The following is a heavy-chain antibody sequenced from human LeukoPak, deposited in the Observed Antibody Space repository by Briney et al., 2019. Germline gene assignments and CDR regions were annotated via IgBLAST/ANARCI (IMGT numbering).Heavy chain of an antibody. CDR3: ARARPLTDYYYYGMDV. D-gene: IGHD6-6*01. CDR2: INSDGSST. J-gene: IGHJ6*04. Sequence: GGSLRLSCAASGFTFSSYWMHWVRQAPGEGLVWVSRINSDGSSTSYADSVKGRFTISRDNAKNTLYLQMNSLRAEDTAVYYCARARPLTDYYYYGMDVWGKGTTVTVSS. V-gene: IGHV3-74*01. CDR1: GFTFSSYW.